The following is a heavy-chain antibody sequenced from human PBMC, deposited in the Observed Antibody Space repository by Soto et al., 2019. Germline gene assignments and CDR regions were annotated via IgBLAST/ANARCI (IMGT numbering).Heavy chain of an antibody. D-gene: IGHD2-2*02. V-gene: IGHV1-3*01. Sequence: QVQLVQSGAEVKKPGASVKVSCKASGYTFTSYAMHWVRQAPGQRLEWMGWINAGNGNTKYSQKFQGRVTITRDTSGSTAYIELSSLRSEEPAVYYCARDRGGVPATAILRYWGQGTLVTVSS. CDR1: GYTFTSYA. CDR2: INAGNGNT. J-gene: IGHJ4*02. CDR3: ARDRGGVPATAILRY.